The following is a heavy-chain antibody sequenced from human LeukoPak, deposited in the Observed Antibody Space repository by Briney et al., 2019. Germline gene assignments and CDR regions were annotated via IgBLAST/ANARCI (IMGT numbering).Heavy chain of an antibody. D-gene: IGHD5-24*01. CDR3: ARRSRDGYLEYFDN. J-gene: IGHJ4*02. CDR1: GGSFSGYY. V-gene: IGHV4-34*01. Sequence: SETLSLTCAVYGGSFSGYYWSWLRQPPGKGLEWIGEINHSGSTNYNPSLKSRVTISVDTSKNQFSLKLGSVTAADTALYYCARRSRDGYLEYFDNWGQGTLVTVSS. CDR2: INHSGST.